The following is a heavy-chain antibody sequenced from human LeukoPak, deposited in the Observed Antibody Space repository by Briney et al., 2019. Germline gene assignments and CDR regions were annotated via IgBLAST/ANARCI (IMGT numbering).Heavy chain of an antibody. CDR1: GFTFSSYW. V-gene: IGHV3-7*01. CDR2: IKQDGSEK. J-gene: IGHJ4*02. Sequence: SGGSLRLSYAASGFTFSSYWMSWVRQAPGKGLEWVANIKQDGSEKYYVDSVKGRFTISRDNAKNSLYLQMNSLRAEDTAVYYCARDGYGDYFDYWGQGTLVTVSS. CDR3: ARDGYGDYFDY. D-gene: IGHD4-17*01.